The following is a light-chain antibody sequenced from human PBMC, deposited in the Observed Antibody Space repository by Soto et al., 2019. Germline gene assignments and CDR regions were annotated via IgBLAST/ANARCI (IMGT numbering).Light chain of an antibody. CDR2: GAS. CDR1: QSVRSNY. CDR3: QQYGSSPNT. J-gene: IGKJ2*01. V-gene: IGKV3-20*01. Sequence: EIVLTQSPGTLSLSPGERATLSCRASQSVRSNYLAWYQQKPGQAPRLLIYGASTRATGIPDRFSGSGSGTDFPLTISRLEPEDFAVYYCQQYGSSPNTFGQGTKLEIK.